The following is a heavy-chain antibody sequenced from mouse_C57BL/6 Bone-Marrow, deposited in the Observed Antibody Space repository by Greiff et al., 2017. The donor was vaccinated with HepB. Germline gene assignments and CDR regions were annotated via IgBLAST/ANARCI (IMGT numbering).Heavy chain of an antibody. D-gene: IGHD1-1*01. CDR3: ARGISTRVVATEGCWFAD. V-gene: IGHV1-55*01. CDR1: GYTFTSYW. Sequence: QVQLQQPGAELVKPGASVKMSCKASGYTFTSYWITWVKQRPGQGLEWIGDIYPGSGSTNYNEKFQSKATLTVDTSSSTAYMQLSSLTAEDSAVYYCARGISTRVVATEGCWFADWGQGTLGTVSA. J-gene: IGHJ3*01. CDR2: IYPGSGST.